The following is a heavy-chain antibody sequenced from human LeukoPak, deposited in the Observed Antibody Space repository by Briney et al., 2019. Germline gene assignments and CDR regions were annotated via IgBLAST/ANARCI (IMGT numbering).Heavy chain of an antibody. CDR3: ARESSGSPYPIDY. Sequence: GGSLRLSCAASGFTFSSYTMNWVRQAPGKGLEWVSSITSSSSFIYYADSVKGRFTISRDNAKNSLYLQMNSLRAEDTAVYYCARESSGSPYPIDYWGQGTLVTVSS. J-gene: IGHJ4*02. V-gene: IGHV3-21*01. CDR2: ITSSSSFI. D-gene: IGHD1-26*01. CDR1: GFTFSSYT.